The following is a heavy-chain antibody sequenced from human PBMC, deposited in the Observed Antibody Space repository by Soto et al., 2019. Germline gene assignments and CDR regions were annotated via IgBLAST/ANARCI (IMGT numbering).Heavy chain of an antibody. CDR1: RYSSTTFW. D-gene: IGHD3-22*01. Sequence: GESLKISCNVSRYSSTTFWISWGRQMREEGLEWMGRLDPADSFTNYRPSFHGHVTISVATSINTAYLQWSRLKASDTAISYCARHLYDNRNYLDALDVWGQGTMVTVSS. CDR2: LDPADSFT. V-gene: IGHV5-10-1*01. CDR3: ARHLYDNRNYLDALDV. J-gene: IGHJ3*01.